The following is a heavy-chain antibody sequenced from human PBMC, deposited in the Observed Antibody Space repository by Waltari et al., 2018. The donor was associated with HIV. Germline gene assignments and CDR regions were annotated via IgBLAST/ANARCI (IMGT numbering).Heavy chain of an antibody. Sequence: EVQLVESGGGLVQPGGSLRLSCAASGFTFSSYWMSWFRQAPGKGLEWVANIKQDGSEKYYVDSVKGRFTISRDNAKNSLYLQMNSLRAEDTAVYYCARDPSEAVAGTDYWGQGTLVTVSS. V-gene: IGHV3-7*01. CDR2: IKQDGSEK. D-gene: IGHD6-19*01. J-gene: IGHJ4*02. CDR3: ARDPSEAVAGTDY. CDR1: GFTFSSYW.